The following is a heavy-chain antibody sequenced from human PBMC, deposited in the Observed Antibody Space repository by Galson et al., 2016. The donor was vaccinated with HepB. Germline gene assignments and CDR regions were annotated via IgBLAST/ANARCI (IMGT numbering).Heavy chain of an antibody. V-gene: IGHV3-23*01. CDR3: AKAPSGWSYYFDS. CDR1: GLTFSSYG. Sequence: SLRLSCAASGLTFSSYGMSWVRQAPGKGLEWVSTMSGSGGTTYYADSVKGRFTISRDNSRNTVFLRMNSLTAEDTAVYYCAKAPSGWSYYFDSWGLGNLVTVSS. D-gene: IGHD6-19*01. CDR2: MSGSGGTT. J-gene: IGHJ4*02.